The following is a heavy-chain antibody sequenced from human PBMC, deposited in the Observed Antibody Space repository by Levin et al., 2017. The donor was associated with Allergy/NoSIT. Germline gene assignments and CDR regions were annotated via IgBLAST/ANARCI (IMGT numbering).Heavy chain of an antibody. CDR3: ARLLVATSFDY. J-gene: IGHJ4*02. CDR1: GFSLSTSGVG. CDR2: IYWDDDK. D-gene: IGHD5-12*01. Sequence: SGPTLVKPTQTLTLTCTFSGFSLSTSGVGVGWIRQPPGKALEWLALIYWDDDKRYSPSLKSRLTITQDTSKNQVVLIMTNMDRVDTATYYCARLLVATSFDYWGQGTLVTVSS. V-gene: IGHV2-5*02.